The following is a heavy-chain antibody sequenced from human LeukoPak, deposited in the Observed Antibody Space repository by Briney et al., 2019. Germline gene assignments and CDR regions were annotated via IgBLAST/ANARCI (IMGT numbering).Heavy chain of an antibody. CDR2: IKQGGIEK. CDR3: AREGQGYGGKDY. CDR1: GFTFSSHW. J-gene: IGHJ4*02. D-gene: IGHD4-23*01. V-gene: IGHV3-7*05. Sequence: GGSLRLSCVASGFTFSSHWMTWVRQAPGKGLEWVANIKQGGIEKHYLDSVKGRFTISRNDAKNSLYLQMSSLRADDTAVYYCAREGQGYGGKDYWGQGTRVTVSS.